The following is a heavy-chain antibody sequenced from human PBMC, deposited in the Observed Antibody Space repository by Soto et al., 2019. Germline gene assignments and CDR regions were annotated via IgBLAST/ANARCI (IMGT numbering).Heavy chain of an antibody. V-gene: IGHV3-23*01. CDR3: TQWDGYADV. CDR1: GFTSGT. CDR2: ISASSGKI. Sequence: EVLLLASGGGLVQPGGSLRLSCAASGFTSGTTWVRQTPGRGLEWVSGISASSGKIFYAESVRGRFTISKDNPKNTLYLQMDSPRDDDPPIFFSTQWDGYADVWGQGTTLIVPS. J-gene: IGHJ6*02. D-gene: IGHD1-26*01.